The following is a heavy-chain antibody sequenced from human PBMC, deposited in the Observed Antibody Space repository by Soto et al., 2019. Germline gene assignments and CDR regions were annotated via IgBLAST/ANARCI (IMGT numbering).Heavy chain of an antibody. CDR1: GGTFSSYA. Sequence: GASVKVSCKASGGTFSSYAISWVRQAPGQGLEWMGWISAYNGETNYAQKFQDRVTLTTDTSTTTAHMELRNLGSDDTAVYYCARSGAYCTSITRLFDYFWGLGTLVTVSS. CDR3: ARSGAYCTSITRLFDYF. CDR2: ISAYNGET. J-gene: IGHJ4*02. V-gene: IGHV1-18*01. D-gene: IGHD2-8*01.